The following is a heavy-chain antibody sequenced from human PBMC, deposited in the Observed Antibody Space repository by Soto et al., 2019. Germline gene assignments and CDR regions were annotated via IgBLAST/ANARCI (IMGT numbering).Heavy chain of an antibody. CDR3: ARAGYSYGFDI. V-gene: IGHV3-33*01. CDR1: GFTFSSYG. CDR2: IWYDGSNK. Sequence: QVQLVESGGGVVQPGRSLRLSCAASGFTFSSYGMHWVRQAPGKGLEWVAVIWYDGSNKCYADSVKGRFTISRDNSKNTLYLQMNSLRAEDTAVYYCARAGYSYGFDIWGQGTMVTVSS. D-gene: IGHD5-18*01. J-gene: IGHJ3*02.